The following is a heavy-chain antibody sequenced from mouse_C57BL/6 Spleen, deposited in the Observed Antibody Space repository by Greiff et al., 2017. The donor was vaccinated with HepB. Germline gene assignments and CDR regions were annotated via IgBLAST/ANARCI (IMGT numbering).Heavy chain of an antibody. CDR1: GYTFTSYW. V-gene: IGHV1-72*01. CDR2: IAPNSGGT. J-gene: IGHJ1*03. CDR3: ARSGVVATKTGYFDV. D-gene: IGHD1-1*01. Sequence: QVHVKQPGAELVKPGASVKLSCKASGYTFTSYWMHWVKQRPGRGLEWIGRIAPNSGGTKYNEKFKSKATLTVDKPSSTAYMQLSSLTSEDSAVYYCARSGVVATKTGYFDVWGTGTTVTVSS.